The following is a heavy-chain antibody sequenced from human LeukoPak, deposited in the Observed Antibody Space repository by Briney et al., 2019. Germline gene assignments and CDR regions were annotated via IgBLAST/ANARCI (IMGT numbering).Heavy chain of an antibody. J-gene: IGHJ6*03. CDR2: IRYDGSNK. V-gene: IGHV3-30*02. CDR1: GFTFNKYG. Sequence: GGFLRLSCAASGFTFNKYGMHWVRQAPGKGLEWVAFIRYDGSNKYYADSVKGRFTISRDNSKNTLSLQMNSLRAEDTAVYYCAKVNPKVREVSHYHYYYYMDVWGKGTTVTISS. D-gene: IGHD3-10*01. CDR3: AKVNPKVREVSHYHYYYYMDV.